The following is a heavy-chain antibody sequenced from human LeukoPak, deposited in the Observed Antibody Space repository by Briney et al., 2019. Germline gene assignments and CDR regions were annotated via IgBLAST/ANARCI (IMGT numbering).Heavy chain of an antibody. J-gene: IGHJ4*02. CDR1: GYTFTSYG. D-gene: IGHD1-26*01. CDR2: VSAYNGNT. V-gene: IGHV1-18*01. Sequence: ASVKVSCKASGYTFTSYGISWVRQAPGQGLEWMGWVSAYNGNTYYAQKLQGRLTMTTDTSTSTAYMELRSLRSDDTAVYYCARDQPRELPPFDYWGQGTLVTVSS. CDR3: ARDQPRELPPFDY.